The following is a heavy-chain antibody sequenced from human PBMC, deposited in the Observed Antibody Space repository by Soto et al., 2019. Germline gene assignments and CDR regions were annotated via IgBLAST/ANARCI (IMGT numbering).Heavy chain of an antibody. Sequence: QVQLVESGGGVVQPGRSLRLSCAASGFTFSSYGMHWVRQAPGKGLEWVAVIWYDGSNKYYADSVKGRFTISRDNSKNTLYLQMNSLRAEYTVVYYCARVSAYSSGWYEGYYFDYWGQGTLVTVSS. CDR3: ARVSAYSSGWYEGYYFDY. J-gene: IGHJ4*02. V-gene: IGHV3-33*01. D-gene: IGHD6-19*01. CDR1: GFTFSSYG. CDR2: IWYDGSNK.